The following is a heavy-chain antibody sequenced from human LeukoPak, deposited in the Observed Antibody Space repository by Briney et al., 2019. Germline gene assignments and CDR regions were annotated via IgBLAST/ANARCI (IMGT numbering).Heavy chain of an antibody. CDR3: GRKSAARKTSEFDY. D-gene: IGHD6-6*01. CDR2: IHPNSGGT. J-gene: IGHJ4*02. CDR1: GYTFTDYY. V-gene: IGHV1-2*02. Sequence: ASVNVSCKASGYTFTDYYMNWVRQAPGRGLEWMGWIHPNSGGTNYAQKFQGRVTMTRDTSINTAYMELSRLTSDDTAVYYCGRKSAARKTSEFDYWGQGTLVTVSS.